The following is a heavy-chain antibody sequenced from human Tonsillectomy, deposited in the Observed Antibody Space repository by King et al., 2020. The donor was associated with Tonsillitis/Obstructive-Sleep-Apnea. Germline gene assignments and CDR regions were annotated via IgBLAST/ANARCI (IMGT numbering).Heavy chain of an antibody. Sequence: VQLVESGGGLVQSGGSLRLSCAASGFTISSYWMSWVRQAPGKGLEWVANIKQDGSEKHYVDSVKGRFTISRDNAKNSLYLQLNSMRAEDTAVYYCAREGGHGMGFDYWGQGTLVTYSS. CDR2: IKQDGSEK. CDR3: AREGGHGMGFDY. CDR1: GFTISSYW. D-gene: IGHD3-16*01. J-gene: IGHJ4*02. V-gene: IGHV3-7*01.